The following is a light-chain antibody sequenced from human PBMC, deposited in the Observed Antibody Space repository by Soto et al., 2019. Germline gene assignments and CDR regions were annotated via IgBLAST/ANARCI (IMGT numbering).Light chain of an antibody. CDR1: QSISTW. V-gene: IGKV1-5*03. J-gene: IGKJ1*01. CDR3: QDCNSWK. CDR2: KAS. Sequence: DIQMTQSPSTLSASVGDRVTITCRASQSISTWLSWYQQKPGKAPKVLIYKASNLQSGVSSRFSGSGSGTEFTLTISSLQPDDFATYFCQDCNSWKFGQGTKVDIK.